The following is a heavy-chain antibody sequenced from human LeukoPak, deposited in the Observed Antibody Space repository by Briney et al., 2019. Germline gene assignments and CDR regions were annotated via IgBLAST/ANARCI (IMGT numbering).Heavy chain of an antibody. J-gene: IGHJ4*02. CDR3: TTKEATYYDILTGYYDYYFDY. V-gene: IGHV3-15*01. D-gene: IGHD3-9*01. CDR2: IKSKTDGGTT. Sequence: GGSLRLSCAASEFTFSSSAMSWVRQVPGKGLGWVGRIKSKTDGGTTDYAAPVKGRFTISRDDSKNTLYLQMNSLKTEDTAVYYCTTKEATYYDILTGYYDYYFDYWGQGTLVTVSS. CDR1: EFTFSSSA.